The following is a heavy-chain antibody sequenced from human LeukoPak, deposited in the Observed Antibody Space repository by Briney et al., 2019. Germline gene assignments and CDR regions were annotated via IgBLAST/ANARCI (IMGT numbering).Heavy chain of an antibody. J-gene: IGHJ4*02. D-gene: IGHD6-13*01. CDR1: GGSFSGYY. Sequence: SETLSLTCAVYGGSFSGYYWSWIRQPPGKGLEWIGEINHSGSTSYNPSLKSRVTISVDTSKNQFSLKLSSVTAADTAVYYCARGEAAAGTDYWGRGTLVTVSS. CDR2: INHSGST. V-gene: IGHV4-34*01. CDR3: ARGEAAAGTDY.